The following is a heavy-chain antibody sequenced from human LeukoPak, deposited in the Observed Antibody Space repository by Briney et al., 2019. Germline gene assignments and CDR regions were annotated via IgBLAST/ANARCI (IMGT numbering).Heavy chain of an antibody. D-gene: IGHD5-18*01. CDR1: GFTFSSYA. CDR3: ATLSGDSHGYDY. Sequence: GGSLRLSCAASGFTFSSYAMHWVRQAPGKGLEWVAVILHDGSNKQYADSVKGRFTISRENSKNTLDLQINSLRAEDTAGYYCATLSGDSHGYDYWGLGTLVTVSS. J-gene: IGHJ4*02. V-gene: IGHV3-30*03. CDR2: ILHDGSNK.